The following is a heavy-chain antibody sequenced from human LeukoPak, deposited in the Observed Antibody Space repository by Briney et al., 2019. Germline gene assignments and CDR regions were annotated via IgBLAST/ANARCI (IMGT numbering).Heavy chain of an antibody. CDR2: INPNSGGT. CDR1: GYTFTGYY. D-gene: IGHD1-26*01. CDR3: ARVSRDSGSYRFDY. J-gene: IGHJ4*02. Sequence: ASVKVSCKASGYTFTGYYMHWVRQAPGQGLEWMGWINPNSGGTNYAQKFQGRVTMTRDTSISTADMELSRLRSDDTAVYYCARVSRDSGSYRFDYWGQGTLVTVSS. V-gene: IGHV1-2*02.